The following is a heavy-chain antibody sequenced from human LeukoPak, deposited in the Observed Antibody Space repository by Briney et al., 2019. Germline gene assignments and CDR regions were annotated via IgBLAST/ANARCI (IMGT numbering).Heavy chain of an antibody. CDR1: GFTFSSYW. V-gene: IGHV3-74*03. D-gene: IGHD2-15*01. CDR2: INDDGSST. J-gene: IGHJ4*02. CDR3: ARNRGVVGALVY. Sequence: GGSLRLSCEASGFTFSSYWMHWVRQAPGKGLVWVSRINDDGSSTTYADSVKGRFTISRDDAKSTLYLQMNSLRAEDTAVYYCARNRGVVGALVYWGQGTPVTVSS.